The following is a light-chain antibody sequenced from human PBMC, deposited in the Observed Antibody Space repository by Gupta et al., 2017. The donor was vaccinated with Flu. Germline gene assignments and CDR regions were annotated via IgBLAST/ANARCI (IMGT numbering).Light chain of an antibody. CDR1: SSDVGGFDF. J-gene: IGLJ3*02. V-gene: IGLV2-8*01. CDR2: EVN. CDR3: SSYAGNNNVL. Sequence: QSALTQPPSASGSPGQSVTVSCPGTSSDVGGFDFVSWYQQHPGRPPKVMIYEVNKRPSGVPDRFSGSKSGNTASLTVSGLQAEDEADYYCSSYAGNNNVLFGGGTKLTVL.